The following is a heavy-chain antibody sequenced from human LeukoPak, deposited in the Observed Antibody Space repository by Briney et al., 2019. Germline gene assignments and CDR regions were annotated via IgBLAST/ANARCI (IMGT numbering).Heavy chain of an antibody. CDR2: ILYDGSNK. CDR3: AKDRYSGSYQRVFDY. D-gene: IGHD1-26*01. CDR1: GFNFSTYG. J-gene: IGHJ4*02. Sequence: GGSLRLSCAASGFNFSTYGMHWVRPAPGEGLGWVGLILYDGSNKSYADSLKGRFTLSRHNSKNTLYLQMNSLRPEDTAVYYCAKDRYSGSYQRVFDYWGQGTLVTVSS. V-gene: IGHV3-30*18.